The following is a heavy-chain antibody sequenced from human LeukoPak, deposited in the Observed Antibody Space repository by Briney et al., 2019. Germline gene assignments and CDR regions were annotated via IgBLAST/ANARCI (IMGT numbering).Heavy chain of an antibody. D-gene: IGHD3-22*01. V-gene: IGHV4-31*03. CDR2: IYYSGST. Sequence: PSETLSLTCTVSGGSISSGGYYWSWIRQHPGKGLERIGYIYYSGSTYYNPSLKSRVTISVDTSKNQFSLKLSSVTAADTAVYYCARAFGPNYYDSSGYPWAFDIWGQGTMVTVSS. CDR3: ARAFGPNYYDSSGYPWAFDI. CDR1: GGSISSGGYY. J-gene: IGHJ3*02.